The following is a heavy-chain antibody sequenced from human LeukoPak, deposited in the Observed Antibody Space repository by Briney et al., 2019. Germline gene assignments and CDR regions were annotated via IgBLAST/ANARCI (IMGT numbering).Heavy chain of an antibody. CDR2: TYYRSKWYN. Sequence: SQTLSLTCAISGDSVSSDSAAWNWIRQSPSLGLEWLGRTYYRSKWYNDYAVSVKSRITINPDTSKNQFFLQLNSVTPEDTAVYYCASETSHFAYWGQGKMITVSS. J-gene: IGHJ3*01. CDR3: ASETSHFAY. D-gene: IGHD2/OR15-2a*01. V-gene: IGHV6-1*01. CDR1: GDSVSSDSAA.